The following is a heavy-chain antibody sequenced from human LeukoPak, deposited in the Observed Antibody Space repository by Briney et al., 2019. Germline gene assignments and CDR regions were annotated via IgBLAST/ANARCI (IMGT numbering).Heavy chain of an antibody. CDR3: ARDPSNSSGYHAHFDS. D-gene: IGHD3-22*01. CDR1: GYTFSNYT. Sequence: ASVKVSCKASGYTFSNYTLNWVRQAPGQGLEWMGWISCYNGDTIYAQNVQDRVILTTDASTGTVYIELRNLRSDDTAMYYCARDPSNSSGYHAHFDSWGQGTLITVSS. CDR2: ISCYNGDT. V-gene: IGHV1-18*01. J-gene: IGHJ4*02.